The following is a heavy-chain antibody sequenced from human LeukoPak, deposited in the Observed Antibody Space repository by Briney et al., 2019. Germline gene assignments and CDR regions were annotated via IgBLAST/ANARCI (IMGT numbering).Heavy chain of an antibody. CDR1: GYTFTGYY. CDR2: INPNNGGT. CDR3: ARDERYDSSGYPFDY. Sequence: GASVKVSCKTSGYTFTGYYMHWVRQAPGQGLEWMGWINPNNGGTNYAQKFQGRVTMTRDTSISTAYMDLSRLTSDDAAVYYCARDERYDSSGYPFDYWGQGTLVTVSS. V-gene: IGHV1-2*02. D-gene: IGHD3-22*01. J-gene: IGHJ4*02.